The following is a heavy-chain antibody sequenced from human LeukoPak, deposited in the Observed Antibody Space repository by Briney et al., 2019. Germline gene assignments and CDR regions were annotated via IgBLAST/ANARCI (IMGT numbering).Heavy chain of an antibody. D-gene: IGHD5-12*01. CDR3: ARAQWSGYDCDY. J-gene: IGHJ4*02. CDR2: ISYDGSNK. CDR1: GFTFSSYS. Sequence: QTGGSLRLSCEASGFTFSSYSMNWVRQAPGKGLEWVAVISYDGSNKYYADSVKGRFTISRDNSKNTLYLQMNSLRAEDTAVYYCARAQWSGYDCDYWGQGTLVTVSS. V-gene: IGHV3-30*03.